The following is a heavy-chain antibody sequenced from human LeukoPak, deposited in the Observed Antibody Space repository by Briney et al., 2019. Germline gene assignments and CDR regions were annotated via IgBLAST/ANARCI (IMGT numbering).Heavy chain of an antibody. CDR2: IIPIFGTA. D-gene: IGHD3-22*01. CDR3: ARSKSYCDSSGYYYYYYGMDV. V-gene: IGHV1-69*13. Sequence: SVKVSCKASGGTFSSYAISWVRQAPGQGLEWMGGIIPIFGTANYAQKFQGRVTITADESTSTAYMELSSLRSEDTAVYYCARSKSYCDSSGYYYYYYGMDVWGQGTTVTVSS. J-gene: IGHJ6*02. CDR1: GGTFSSYA.